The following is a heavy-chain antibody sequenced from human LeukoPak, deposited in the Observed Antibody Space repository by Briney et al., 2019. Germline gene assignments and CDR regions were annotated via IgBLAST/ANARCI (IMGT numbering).Heavy chain of an antibody. V-gene: IGHV4-59*01. CDR1: GGSISPNY. Sequence: SETLSLTCTVPGGSISPNYGSWFRHPPGKSLEWVGHIYYGGSTNYNPSFKSRVTLSIDTSKNHFSLKLSSVTAADTAVYQCARGRGYGFGLDYWGQGTLVTVSS. D-gene: IGHD5-18*01. J-gene: IGHJ4*02. CDR2: IYYGGST. CDR3: ARGRGYGFGLDY.